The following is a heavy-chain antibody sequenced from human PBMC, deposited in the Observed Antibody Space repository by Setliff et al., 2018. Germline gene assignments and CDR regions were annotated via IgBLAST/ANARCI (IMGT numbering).Heavy chain of an antibody. V-gene: IGHV1-69*05. CDR2: IIPIFGTA. J-gene: IGHJ6*02. Sequence: SVKVSCKASGGTFSSYAISWVRQAPGQGLEWMGGIIPIFGTANYAQKFQGRVTITTDESTRTAYMELSSLRSEDTALYYGARDHGQGGYNFWRGYYAYYYYGMDVWGQGTTVTVSS. CDR3: ARDHGQGGYNFWRGYYAYYYYGMDV. CDR1: GGTFSSYA. D-gene: IGHD3-3*01.